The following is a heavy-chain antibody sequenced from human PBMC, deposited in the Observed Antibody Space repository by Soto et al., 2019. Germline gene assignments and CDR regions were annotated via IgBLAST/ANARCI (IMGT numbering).Heavy chain of an antibody. V-gene: IGHV1-24*01. CDR2: FDPEEGKG. D-gene: IGHD6-19*01. CDR3: TSKTHSSAWVEFDY. J-gene: IGHJ4*02. Sequence: GASVKVSCKVSGITLIELSMHWVRQTPGKGLEWMGGFDPEEGKGIYKQKFQGRVKMTDDTSTDTAYMELSSLTSEDTAVYYCTSKTHSSAWVEFDYWGQGTLVTVSS. CDR1: GITLIELS.